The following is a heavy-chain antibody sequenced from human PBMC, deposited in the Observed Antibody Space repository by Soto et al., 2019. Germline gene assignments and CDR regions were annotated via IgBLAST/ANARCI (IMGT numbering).Heavy chain of an antibody. CDR2: INHSGST. V-gene: IGHV4-34*01. J-gene: IGHJ4*02. CDR1: GGSFSGYY. CDR3: ATGYWTTGIDY. Sequence: SETLSLTCAVYGGSFSGYYWSWIRQPPGKGLEWIGEINHSGSTNYNPSLKSRVTISVDTSKNQFSLKLSSVTAADTAVYYCATGYWTTGIDYWGQGTLVTVSS. D-gene: IGHD3-9*01.